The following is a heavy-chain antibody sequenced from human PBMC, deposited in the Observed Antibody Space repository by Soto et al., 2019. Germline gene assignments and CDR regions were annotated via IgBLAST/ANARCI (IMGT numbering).Heavy chain of an antibody. CDR1: GYTLTELS. V-gene: IGHV1-24*01. CDR2: FDPEDGET. D-gene: IGHD6-6*01. Sequence: ASVKVSCKVSGYTLTELSMHWVRQAPGKGLEWMGGFDPEDGETIYAQKFQGRVTMTEDTSTDTAYMELSSLRSEDTAVYYCATPTYSSSSLAFDYWGQGTLVTVSS. J-gene: IGHJ4*02. CDR3: ATPTYSSSSLAFDY.